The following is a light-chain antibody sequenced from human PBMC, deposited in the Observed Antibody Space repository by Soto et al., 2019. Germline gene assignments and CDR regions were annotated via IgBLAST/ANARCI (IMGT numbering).Light chain of an antibody. CDR3: AVWDDSLNGVV. CDR2: SNN. CDR1: SPNIGGNT. V-gene: IGLV1-44*01. J-gene: IGLJ2*01. Sequence: QSVLTQPPSASGTPGQRVTISCSGSSPNIGGNTVNWYQQLPGTAPKLLIYSNNERPSGVPDRFSGSKSGTSASLAISGLQSEDEADYYCAVWDDSLNGVVFGGGTKLTVL.